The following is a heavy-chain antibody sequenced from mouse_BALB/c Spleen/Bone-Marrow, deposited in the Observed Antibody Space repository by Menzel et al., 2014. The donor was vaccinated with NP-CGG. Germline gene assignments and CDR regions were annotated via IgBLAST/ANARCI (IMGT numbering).Heavy chain of an antibody. CDR2: INPSNGGT. CDR3: SRGRRDALDY. Sequence: VKLVESGAELVKPGASVKLSCKASGYTFTSYYMYWVKQRPGQGLEWFGEINPSNGGTNFNEKFKNKATLTADKSSSTAYMQLSSLTSEDSAVYYCSRGRRDALDYWGQGTSVTVSS. V-gene: IGHV1S81*02. CDR1: GYTFTSYY. J-gene: IGHJ4*01.